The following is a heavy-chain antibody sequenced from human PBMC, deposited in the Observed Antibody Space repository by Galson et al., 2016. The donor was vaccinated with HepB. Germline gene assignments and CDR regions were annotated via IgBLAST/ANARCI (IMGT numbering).Heavy chain of an antibody. V-gene: IGHV3-9*01. J-gene: IGHJ4*02. CDR3: AKDQRRDGYTFGEWDS. Sequence: LRLSCAAIGFIFDDYAMHWVRQAPGKGLEWVSGISWNANNIGSADSVRGRFTISRDNAKNSLYLQMNSLRPGDTALYYCAKDQRRDGYTFGEWDSWGQGTLVTVSS. D-gene: IGHD5-24*01. CDR1: GFIFDDYA. CDR2: ISWNANNI.